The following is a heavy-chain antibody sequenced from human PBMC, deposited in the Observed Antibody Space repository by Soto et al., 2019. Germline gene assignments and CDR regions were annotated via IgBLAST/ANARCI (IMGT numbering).Heavy chain of an antibody. V-gene: IGHV4-30-2*01. D-gene: IGHD4-17*01. J-gene: IGHJ4*02. Sequence: QLQLQESGSGLVKPSQTLSLTCAVSGGSISSGGYSWSWIRQPPGKGRERIGYIYHRGSTYYSPSLKRRVTISVDRSKNPFSLKLSSVTAADTAVYYCASGPIGDYTDGFDYWGQGTLVTVSS. CDR2: IYHRGST. CDR1: GGSISSGGYS. CDR3: ASGPIGDYTDGFDY.